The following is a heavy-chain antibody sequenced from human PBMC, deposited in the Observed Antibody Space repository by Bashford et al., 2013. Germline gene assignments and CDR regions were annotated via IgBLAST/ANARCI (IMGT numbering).Heavy chain of an antibody. J-gene: IGHJ6*02. CDR1: GYTFTNFG. Sequence: VASVKVSCKASGYTFTNFGFAWVRQAPGQGLEWMGWISAYNGKRYHAQKLQGRLTMTTDRSTNTAFMELRSLRSDDTAVYYCARVQEVRVYFYRMDVWGQGTTVTVSS. CDR3: ARVQEVRVYFYRMDV. V-gene: IGHV1-18*01. CDR2: ISAYNGKR.